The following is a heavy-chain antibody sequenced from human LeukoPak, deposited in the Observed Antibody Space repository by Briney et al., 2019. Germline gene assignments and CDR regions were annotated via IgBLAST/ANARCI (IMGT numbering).Heavy chain of an antibody. CDR3: ARHAPGGSYDY. CDR2: IYSSGNT. V-gene: IGHV4-59*08. J-gene: IGHJ4*02. CDR1: GGSISGYY. D-gene: IGHD1-26*01. Sequence: SETLSLTCSVSGGSISGYYWSWIRRPPGKGLEWIGYIYSSGNTDYNPSLKSRVTISVDTSKNQVSLKLSSVTAADTAVYYCARHAPGGSYDYWGQGNLVTVSS.